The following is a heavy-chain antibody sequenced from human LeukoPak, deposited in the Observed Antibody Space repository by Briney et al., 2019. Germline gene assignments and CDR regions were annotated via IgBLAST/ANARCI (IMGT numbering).Heavy chain of an antibody. V-gene: IGHV3-23*01. Sequence: GGSPRLSCAASGFSFGTYAMVWVRQAPGEGLQWVSYISVSGSTTYYADSVKGRFTISRDNSKNTLYLQMNSLRAEDTAVYYCAKDRHSSDILTGYYDYWGQGTLVTVSS. CDR2: ISVSGSTT. CDR1: GFSFGTYA. CDR3: AKDRHSSDILTGYYDY. J-gene: IGHJ4*02. D-gene: IGHD3-9*01.